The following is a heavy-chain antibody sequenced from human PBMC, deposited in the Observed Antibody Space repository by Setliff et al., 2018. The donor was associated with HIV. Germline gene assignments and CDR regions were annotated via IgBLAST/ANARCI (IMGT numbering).Heavy chain of an antibody. CDR2: ISAYNDDT. D-gene: IGHD2-8*01. V-gene: IGHV1-18*01. CDR3: ARDSGSYCTNGVCPPGYYMDV. CDR1: GDSFTSYG. J-gene: IGHJ6*03. Sequence: ASVKVSCKTSGDSFTSYGFSWVRQAPGQGLEWMGWISAYNDDTNYAQNFQGRVTMTRDTSISTAYMELSRLRSDDTAVYYCARDSGSYCTNGVCPPGYYMDVWGKGTTVTVSS.